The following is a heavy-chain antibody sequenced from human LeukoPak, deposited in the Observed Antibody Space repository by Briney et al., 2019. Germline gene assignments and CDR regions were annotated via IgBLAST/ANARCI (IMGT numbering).Heavy chain of an antibody. J-gene: IGHJ5*02. D-gene: IGHD3-10*01. Sequence: PSETLSLTCTVSGGSISSSSYYWGWIRQPPGKGLEWIGSIYYSGSTYYNPSLKSRVTISVDTSKNQFSLKLSSVTAADTAVYYCATYGRVGGVIVTSWFDAWGQGTLVTVSS. CDR2: IYYSGST. CDR1: GGSISSSSYY. CDR3: ATYGRVGGVIVTSWFDA. V-gene: IGHV4-39*07.